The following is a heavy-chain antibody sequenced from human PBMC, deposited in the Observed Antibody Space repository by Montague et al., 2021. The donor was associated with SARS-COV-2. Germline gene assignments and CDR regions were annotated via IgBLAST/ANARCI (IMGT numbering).Heavy chain of an antibody. V-gene: IGHV3-11*01. CDR3: ARVTQTYYDFWSGYYPSY. D-gene: IGHD3-3*01. CDR2: ISSSGSTI. CDR1: GFTFSDYY. J-gene: IGHJ4*02. Sequence: SLRLSCAASGFTFSDYYMSWIRQAPGRGLEWVSYISSSGSTIYYADSVKGRFTISRDNAKNPLYLQMNSLRAEDTAVYYCARVTQTYYDFWSGYYPSYWGQGTLVTVSS.